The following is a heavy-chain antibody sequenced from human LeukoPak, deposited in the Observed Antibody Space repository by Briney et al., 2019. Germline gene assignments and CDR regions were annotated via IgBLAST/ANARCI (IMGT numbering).Heavy chain of an antibody. CDR2: ISDTSNTI. CDR1: GFTFSSYP. Sequence: PGGSLRLSCAASGFTFSSYPMNWVRQAPGKGLEWVSYISDTSNTIYYADSVKGRFTISRDNAKNSLYLQMNTLRGEDTAVYYCARGRAWELLGVDYWGREPWSPSSQ. V-gene: IGHV3-48*04. D-gene: IGHD3-10*01. J-gene: IGHJ4*02. CDR3: ARGRAWELLGVDY.